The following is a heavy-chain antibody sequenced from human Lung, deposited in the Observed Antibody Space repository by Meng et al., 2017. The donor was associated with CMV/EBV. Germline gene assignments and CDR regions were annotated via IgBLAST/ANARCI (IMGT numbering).Heavy chain of an antibody. CDR2: IYHSGST. CDR3: ASFPPPGKQWLVTDY. Sequence: QRQLQAVGPGLGKPSGTPSLTVAVSGGSISSSNWWSWVRQPPGKGLEWIGEIYHSGSTNYNPSLKSRVTISVDKSKNQFSLKLSSVTAAGTAVYYCASFPPPGKQWLVTDYWGQGTLVTVSS. CDR1: GGSISSSNW. V-gene: IGHV4-4*02. D-gene: IGHD6-19*01. J-gene: IGHJ4*02.